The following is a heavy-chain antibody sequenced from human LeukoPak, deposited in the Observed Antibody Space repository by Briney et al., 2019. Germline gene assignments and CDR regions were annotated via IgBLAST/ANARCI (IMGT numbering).Heavy chain of an antibody. Sequence: GGSLRLSCEASGFTFSSYGMHWVRQAPGKGLEWVAFIRYDGSNKYYADSVKGRFTISRDNSKNTLYLQMNGLRAEDTAVYYCAAEDYFDYWGQGTLVTVSS. CDR2: IRYDGSNK. J-gene: IGHJ4*02. V-gene: IGHV3-30*02. CDR3: AAEDYFDY. CDR1: GFTFSSYG.